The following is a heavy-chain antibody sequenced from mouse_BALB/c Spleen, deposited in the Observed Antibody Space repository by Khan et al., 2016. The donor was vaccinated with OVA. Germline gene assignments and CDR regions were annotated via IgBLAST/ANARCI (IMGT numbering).Heavy chain of an antibody. D-gene: IGHD2-14*01. CDR3: ARGGYGGFAY. Sequence: QVQLQQSGVELVKPGASVKLSCKASGYTFTSHDINWVRQRPEQGLEWIGWMFPGDGSTKYNENFKGKATLTTDKSSSTAYMQLSRLTSEDSGAYFCARGGYGGFAYWGQGTLVTVSA. CDR2: MFPGDGST. J-gene: IGHJ3*01. CDR1: GYTFTSHD. V-gene: IGHV1S56*01.